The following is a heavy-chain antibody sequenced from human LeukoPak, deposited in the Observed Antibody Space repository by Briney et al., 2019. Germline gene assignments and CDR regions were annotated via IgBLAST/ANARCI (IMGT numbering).Heavy chain of an antibody. CDR2: IIPIFGTA. CDR3: ARSLTYYYDSSGYRDLAFDI. CDR1: GGTFSSYA. D-gene: IGHD3-22*01. J-gene: IGHJ3*02. V-gene: IGHV1-69*05. Sequence: SVKVSCKASGGTFSSYAISWVRQAPGQGLEWMGRIIPIFGTANYAQKFQGRVTITTDESTSTAYMELSSLRSEDTAVYYCARSLTYYYDSSGYRDLAFDIWGQGTMVTVSS.